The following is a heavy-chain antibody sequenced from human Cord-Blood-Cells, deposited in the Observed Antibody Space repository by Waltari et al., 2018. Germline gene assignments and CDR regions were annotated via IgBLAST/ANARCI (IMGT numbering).Heavy chain of an antibody. Sequence: VQLVESGGGLVKPGGSLRLSCAASGLPFSTAWLSWVGQGPGQGLAGVGRMKSKTDGGTTNYAAPVKGRFTISRDDSKNTLYLQMNSLKTEDTAVYYCTTSYWLYYDFWSGYYAFDIWGQGTMVTVSS. D-gene: IGHD3-3*01. CDR1: GLPFSTAW. CDR2: MKSKTDGGTT. J-gene: IGHJ3*02. V-gene: IGHV3-15*01. CDR3: TTSYWLYYDFWSGYYAFDI.